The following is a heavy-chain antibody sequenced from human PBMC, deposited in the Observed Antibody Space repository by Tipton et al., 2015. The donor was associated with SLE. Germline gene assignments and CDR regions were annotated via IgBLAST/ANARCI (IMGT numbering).Heavy chain of an antibody. CDR1: GGSFSGYF. CDR2: INHSGTT. V-gene: IGHV4-34*01. J-gene: IGHJ4*02. Sequence: TLSLTCAVYGGSFSGYFWSWIRQLPDKGLEWIGEINHSGTTNCNPSLKSRVTISLDTSKNQFSLRLNSVAAADTAVYYCARQSVQPRGDYFDYWGQGPLVTVAS. CDR3: ARQSVQPRGDYFDY. D-gene: IGHD1-1*01.